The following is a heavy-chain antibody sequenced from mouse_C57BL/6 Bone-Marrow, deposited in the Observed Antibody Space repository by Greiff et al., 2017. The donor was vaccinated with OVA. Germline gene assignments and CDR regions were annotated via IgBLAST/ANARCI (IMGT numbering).Heavy chain of an antibody. CDR2: ISDGGSYT. CDR3: AREGSPFYFDY. Sequence: EVQLQESGGGLVKPGGSLKLSCAASGFTFSSYAMSWVRQTPEKRLEWVATISDGGSYTYYPDNVKGRFTISRDNAKNNLYLQMSHLKSEDTAMYYCAREGSPFYFDYWGQGTTLTVSS. CDR1: GFTFSSYA. V-gene: IGHV5-4*01. J-gene: IGHJ2*01.